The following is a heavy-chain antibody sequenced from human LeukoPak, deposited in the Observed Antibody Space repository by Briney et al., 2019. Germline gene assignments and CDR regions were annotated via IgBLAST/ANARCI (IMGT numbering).Heavy chain of an antibody. CDR2: IYPGDSDT. CDR1: GYSFTSYW. V-gene: IGHV5-51*01. Sequence: KSGESLKISCKGSGYSFTSYWIGWVRQMPGKDLEWMGIIYPGDSDTRYSPSFQGQVTISADKSISTAYLQWSSLKASDTAMYYCARRVGYCSGGSCYSGPLDYWGQGTLVTVSS. J-gene: IGHJ4*02. D-gene: IGHD2-15*01. CDR3: ARRVGYCSGGSCYSGPLDY.